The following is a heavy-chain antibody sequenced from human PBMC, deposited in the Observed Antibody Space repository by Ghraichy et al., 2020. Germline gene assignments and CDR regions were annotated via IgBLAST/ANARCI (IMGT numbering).Heavy chain of an antibody. D-gene: IGHD2-21*02. V-gene: IGHV4-59*08. CDR1: GGSIRSYY. CDR3: ARYYCGGDCSLPGFDP. Sequence: SETLSLTCTVSGGSIRSYYWSWIRQPPGKGLEWIGYIYYSGSTNYNPSLKSRVTISVDTSKNQFSLKLSSVTAADTAVYYCARYYCGGDCSLPGFDPWGQGTLVTVSS. J-gene: IGHJ5*02. CDR2: IYYSGST.